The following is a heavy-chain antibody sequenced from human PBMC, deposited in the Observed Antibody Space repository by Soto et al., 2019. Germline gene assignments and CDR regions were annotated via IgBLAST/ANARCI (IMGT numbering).Heavy chain of an antibody. CDR1: GFTFSDYY. V-gene: IGHV3-11*06. Sequence: PGGSLRLSCEVSGFTFSDYYISWIRQAPGKGLEWISYSSNSGTFSRYADSVKGRFSISRDNTKNLLYLQMNSLRAEDTAVYYCARSGDNYNRLDYWGQGTPVSVS. D-gene: IGHD1-1*01. CDR2: SSNSGTFS. J-gene: IGHJ4*02. CDR3: ARSGDNYNRLDY.